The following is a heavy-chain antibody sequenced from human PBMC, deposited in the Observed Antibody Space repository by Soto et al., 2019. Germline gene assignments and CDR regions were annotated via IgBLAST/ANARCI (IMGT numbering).Heavy chain of an antibody. CDR3: AREYVDTAMEGGLTGYQHYYYGMDV. V-gene: IGHV3-30-3*01. CDR1: GFTFSSYA. D-gene: IGHD5-18*01. CDR2: ISYDGSNK. J-gene: IGHJ6*02. Sequence: GGSLRLSCAASGFTFSSYAMHWVRQAPGKGLEWVAVISYDGSNKYYADSVKGRFTISRDNSKNTLYLQMNSLRAEDTAVYYCAREYVDTAMEGGLTGYQHYYYGMDVWGQGTTVTVSS.